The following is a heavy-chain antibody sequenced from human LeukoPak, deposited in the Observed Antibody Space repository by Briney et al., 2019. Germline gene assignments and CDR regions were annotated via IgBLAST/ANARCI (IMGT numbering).Heavy chain of an antibody. CDR2: INTGNSFL. D-gene: IGHD5-12*01. J-gene: IGHJ6*03. CDR1: GFTFSSYN. V-gene: IGHV3-21*01. Sequence: PGGSLRLSCAASGFTFSSYNVNWVRQAPGKGLEWVSSINTGNSFLYCADSVKGRFTISRDHANNSLYLQMNSLRADDTAVYYCARGAATRKSGFYYYYMDVWGKGTTVTVSS. CDR3: ARGAATRKSGFYYYYMDV.